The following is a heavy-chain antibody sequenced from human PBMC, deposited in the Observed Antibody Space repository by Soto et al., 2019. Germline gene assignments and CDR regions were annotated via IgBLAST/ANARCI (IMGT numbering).Heavy chain of an antibody. D-gene: IGHD5-12*01. V-gene: IGHV4-31*03. CDR3: APLVKEWLRSPWFAP. CDR2: IYYSGST. CDR1: GGSISSGGYY. Sequence: QVQLQESGPGLVKPSQTLSLTCTVSGGSISSGGYYWSWIRQHPGKGLEWIGYIYYSGSTYYNPSLKRRVTKSVDTSKNQSSLKLSSVTAAATAVYYCAPLVKEWLRSPWFAPWGQGTLVTVSS. J-gene: IGHJ5*02.